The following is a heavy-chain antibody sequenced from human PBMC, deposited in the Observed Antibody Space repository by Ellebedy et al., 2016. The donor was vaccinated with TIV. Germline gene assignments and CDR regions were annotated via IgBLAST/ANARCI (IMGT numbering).Heavy chain of an antibody. D-gene: IGHD3-16*01. CDR3: ASPYRGRFDY. CDR2: INLDGSEK. CDR1: GFTFSSYW. Sequence: GESLKISXAASGFTFSSYWMTWVRQAPGKGLEWVANINLDGSEKYYVDSVRGRFTISRDNAKSSLYLQMNSLRAEDTAVYYCASPYRGRFDYWGPGTLVTVSS. J-gene: IGHJ4*02. V-gene: IGHV3-7*01.